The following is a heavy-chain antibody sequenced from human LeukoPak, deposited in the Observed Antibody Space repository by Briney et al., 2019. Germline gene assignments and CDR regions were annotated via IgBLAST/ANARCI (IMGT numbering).Heavy chain of an antibody. V-gene: IGHV1-2*06. D-gene: IGHD2-21*01. J-gene: IGHJ6*03. CDR1: GYTFTGYY. CDR3: ARSPLWYYYMDV. CDR2: INPNSGGT. Sequence: GASVKVSCKAPGYTFTGYYMRWVRQAPGQGLEWMGRINPNSGGTNYAQKFQGRVTMTRDTSISTAYMELSRLRSDDTAVYYCARSPLWYYYMDVWGKGTTVTVSS.